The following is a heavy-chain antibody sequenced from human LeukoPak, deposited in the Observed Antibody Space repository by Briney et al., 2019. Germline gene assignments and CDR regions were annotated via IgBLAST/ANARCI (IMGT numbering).Heavy chain of an antibody. Sequence: ASVKVSCKAFGYTFTGYFMHWVRQAPGQGLEWMGRINPNTGGTNYAQKFQGRVTMTRDTSISTAYMELSRLRSDDTAVYYCARDKRSFDYWGQGTLVTVSS. J-gene: IGHJ4*02. CDR1: GYTFTGYF. CDR2: INPNTGGT. CDR3: ARDKRSFDY. V-gene: IGHV1-2*06.